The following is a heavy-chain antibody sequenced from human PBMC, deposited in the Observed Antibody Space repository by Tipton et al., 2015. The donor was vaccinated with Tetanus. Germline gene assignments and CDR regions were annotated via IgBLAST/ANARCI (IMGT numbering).Heavy chain of an antibody. CDR2: IDYFGTT. CDR3: ARTSGYLYSSY. CDR1: GGSISSFY. Sequence: TLSLTCTVSGGSISSFYWYWIRQPPGKGLDWIGYIDYFGTTKYNPSLKSRVAMSVDTSKNQLSLKLSSVTSADTAVYYCARTSGYLYSSYWGQGTLVTVSS. J-gene: IGHJ1*01. V-gene: IGHV4-59*01. D-gene: IGHD3-3*01.